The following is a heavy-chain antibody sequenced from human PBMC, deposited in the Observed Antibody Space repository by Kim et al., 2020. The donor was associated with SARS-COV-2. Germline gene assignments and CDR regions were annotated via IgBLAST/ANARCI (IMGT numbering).Heavy chain of an antibody. J-gene: IGHJ4*02. Sequence: SGSTNYNPSLKGRVTISVDTSKNQFSLKLSSVTAADTAVYYCASGRRGNYWGQGTLVTVSS. CDR2: SGST. CDR3: ASGRRGNY. V-gene: IGHV4-59*09.